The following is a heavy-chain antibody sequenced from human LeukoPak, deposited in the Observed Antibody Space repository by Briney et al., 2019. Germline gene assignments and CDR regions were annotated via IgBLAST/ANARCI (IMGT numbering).Heavy chain of an antibody. V-gene: IGHV4-31*03. CDR1: GGSISSGGYY. CDR3: ARDNRYCSGGSCYSGHWFDP. D-gene: IGHD2-15*01. CDR2: IYYSGST. Sequence: KPSETLSLTRTVSGGSISSGGYYWSWIRQHPGKGLEWIGYIYYSGSTYYNPSLKSRVTISVDTSKNQFSLKLSSVTAADTAVYYCARDNRYCSGGSCYSGHWFDPWGQGTLVTVSS. J-gene: IGHJ5*02.